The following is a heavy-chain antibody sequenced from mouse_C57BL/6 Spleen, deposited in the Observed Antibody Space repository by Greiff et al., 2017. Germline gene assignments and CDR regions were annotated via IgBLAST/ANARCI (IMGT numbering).Heavy chain of an antibody. J-gene: IGHJ3*01. CDR2: INPTYGTT. Sequence: EVQLQQSGPALVKPGASVKISCKASGYSFTGYYMNWVKPSPGKSLEWIGVINPTYGTTSSHQKFKGKATLTVDQSSSTADMQLNSLTSEDSAVYYGAYDGDYWFAYGGQGTLVTVSA. V-gene: IGHV1-39*01. CDR3: AYDGDYWFAY. CDR1: GYSFTGYY. D-gene: IGHD2-13*01.